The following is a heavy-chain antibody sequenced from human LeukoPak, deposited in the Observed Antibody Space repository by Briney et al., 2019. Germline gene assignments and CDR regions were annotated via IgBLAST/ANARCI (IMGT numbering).Heavy chain of an antibody. Sequence: GGSLRLSCAASGFTFCNYASSWVRQAPGEGVEGVSTISGSGDSTYYADSVKGRLTISRDSSMETLYLQMNSLRAEDTATYFCAKRLSFGVAIGDFDYWGQGTLVTVSS. J-gene: IGHJ4*02. CDR3: AKRLSFGVAIGDFDY. D-gene: IGHD3-3*01. CDR2: ISGSGDST. V-gene: IGHV3-23*01. CDR1: GFTFCNYA.